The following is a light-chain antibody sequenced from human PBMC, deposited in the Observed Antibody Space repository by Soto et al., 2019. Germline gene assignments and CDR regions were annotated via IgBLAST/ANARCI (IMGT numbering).Light chain of an antibody. V-gene: IGKV3-15*01. CDR3: QQYNNWPLT. CDR2: GAS. CDR1: QSVSSN. Sequence: EIVIKQSPATMSVSPGERDTLSCGASQSVSSNLAWYQQKPGQAPRLLIYGASTRATGIPARFSGSGSGTEFTLTISSLQSEDFAVYYCQQYNNWPLTFGGGTKVEIK. J-gene: IGKJ4*01.